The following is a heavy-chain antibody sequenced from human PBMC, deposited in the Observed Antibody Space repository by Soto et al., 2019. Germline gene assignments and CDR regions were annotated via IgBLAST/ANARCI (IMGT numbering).Heavy chain of an antibody. D-gene: IGHD3-10*01. Sequence: PSETLSLTCAVSGGSISSSNWWSWVRQPPGKGLEWIGEINHSGSTNYNPSLKSRVTISVDTSKNQFSLKLSSVTAADTAVYYCARLNYYGSGSYYHYYYYGMDVWGQGTTVTVSS. J-gene: IGHJ6*02. CDR2: INHSGST. CDR3: ARLNYYGSGSYYHYYYYGMDV. V-gene: IGHV4-4*02. CDR1: GGSISSSNW.